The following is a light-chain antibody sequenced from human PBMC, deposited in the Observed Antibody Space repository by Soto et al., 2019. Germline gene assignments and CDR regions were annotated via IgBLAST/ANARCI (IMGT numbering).Light chain of an antibody. CDR3: SSCTSTNTVV. J-gene: IGLJ2*01. CDR1: SSDVGGYNY. V-gene: IGLV2-14*03. CDR2: DVS. Sequence: QSALTQPASVSGSPGQSITISCTGTSSDVGGYNYVSWYQHHPGKAPKLMIYDVSNRPSGVSNRFSGSKSDNTASLTISGLQAEDEADYYCSSCTSTNTVVFGGGTKLTVL.